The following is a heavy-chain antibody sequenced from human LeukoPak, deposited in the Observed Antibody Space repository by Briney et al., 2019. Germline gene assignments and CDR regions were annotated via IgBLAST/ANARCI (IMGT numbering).Heavy chain of an antibody. J-gene: IGHJ4*02. V-gene: IGHV1-69*05. CDR1: GGTFSSYA. D-gene: IGHD6-13*01. CDR3: ARGLYSSSQQPR. CDR2: IIPIFGTA. Sequence: SVKVSCKASGGTFSSYAISWVRQAPGQGLEWMGRIIPIFGTANYAQKFQGRVTMTRNTSISTAYMELSSLRSEDTAVYYCARGLYSSSQQPRWGQGTLVTVSS.